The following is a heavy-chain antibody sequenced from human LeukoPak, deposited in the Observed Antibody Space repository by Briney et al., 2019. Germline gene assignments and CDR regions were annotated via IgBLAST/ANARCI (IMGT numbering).Heavy chain of an antibody. CDR2: INPNSGGT. Sequence: ASGKVSCKASGYTFTGYYMHWVRQAPGQGLEWMGWINPNSGGTNYAQKFLGRLTVTGDTSISTAYMELSRLGSHDTAVYYCARSRYDVLTGSPDYWGQGTLVTVSS. CDR1: GYTFTGYY. J-gene: IGHJ4*02. D-gene: IGHD3-9*01. V-gene: IGHV1-2*02. CDR3: ARSRYDVLTGSPDY.